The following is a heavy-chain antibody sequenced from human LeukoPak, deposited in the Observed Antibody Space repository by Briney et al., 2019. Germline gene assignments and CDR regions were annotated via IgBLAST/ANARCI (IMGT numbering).Heavy chain of an antibody. CDR3: ARGPDYYGSGNVPFDY. Sequence: GGSLRLSCAASGFTFSSYEMNWVRQAPGKGLEWVSYISSSGSTIYYADSVKGRFTISRDNAKNSLYLQMNSLRAEDTAVYYCARGPDYYGSGNVPFDYWGQGTLVTVSS. D-gene: IGHD3-10*01. V-gene: IGHV3-48*03. J-gene: IGHJ4*02. CDR2: ISSSGSTI. CDR1: GFTFSSYE.